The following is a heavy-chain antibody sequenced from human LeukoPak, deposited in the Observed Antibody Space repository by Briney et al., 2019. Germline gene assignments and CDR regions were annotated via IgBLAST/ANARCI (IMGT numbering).Heavy chain of an antibody. CDR3: AKELIMRFDF. CDR2: IRYDGSNK. V-gene: IGHV3-30*02. J-gene: IGHJ4*02. CDR1: GFTFSSYD. D-gene: IGHD3-16*01. Sequence: GGSLRLSCAASGFTFSSYDIHWVRQAPGKGLEWVAFIRYDGSNKYYADSVRGRFTISRDNSKNTLYLHMNSLRAEDTAVYYCAKELIMRFDFRGQGTLVTVSS.